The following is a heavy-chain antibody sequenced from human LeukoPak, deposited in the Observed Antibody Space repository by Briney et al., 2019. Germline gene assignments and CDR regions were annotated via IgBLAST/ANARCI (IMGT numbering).Heavy chain of an antibody. CDR3: TRDANHYGGMDV. CDR1: GITVSKYW. CDR2: IHSDGSTT. Sequence: GGSLRLSCAVSGITVSKYWMHWVRQVPGRGLVWVSRIHSDGSTTDYADSVKGRFTITRDSAKNTLYLEMNSLRVEDTAVYYCTRDANHYGGMDVWGQGTTVTVSS. J-gene: IGHJ6*02. V-gene: IGHV3-74*01.